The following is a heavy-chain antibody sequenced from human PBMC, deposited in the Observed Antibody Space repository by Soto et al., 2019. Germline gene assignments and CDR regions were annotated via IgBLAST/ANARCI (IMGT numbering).Heavy chain of an antibody. CDR1: GFSLSTSGMC. V-gene: IGHV2-70*01. Sequence: SGPTLVNPTQTLTLTCTFSGFSLSTSGMCVSWIRQPPGIALVCLALIVWDDDNYYSTSLKTRLTISKDTSNFQVVLTMTYMDPVDTASFYCARVGGYGSGSYYYFDYWGQGTLVTV. D-gene: IGHD3-10*01. J-gene: IGHJ4*02. CDR3: ARVGGYGSGSYYYFDY. CDR2: IVWDDDN.